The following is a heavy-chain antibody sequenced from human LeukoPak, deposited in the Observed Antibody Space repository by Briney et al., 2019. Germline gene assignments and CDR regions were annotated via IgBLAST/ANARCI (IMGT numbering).Heavy chain of an antibody. V-gene: IGHV3-23*01. Sequence: GGSLRLSCAASGFTFSSYAMSWVRQAPGKGLEWVSAISGSGGSTYYADSVKGRFTISRDNSKNTLYLQLNSLRAEDTAVYCCANLPALLRYFDWLLTDYWGQGTLVTVSS. D-gene: IGHD3-9*01. J-gene: IGHJ4*02. CDR2: ISGSGGST. CDR1: GFTFSSYA. CDR3: ANLPALLRYFDWLLTDY.